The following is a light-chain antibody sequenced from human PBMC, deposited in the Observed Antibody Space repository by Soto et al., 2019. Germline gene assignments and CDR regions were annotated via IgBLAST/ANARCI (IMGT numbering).Light chain of an antibody. Sequence: QSALSQPCSVSGAPGELITLSCTGTSSAVGSYNLVSWYQRHPGKAPKPMIYEVSKRPSGVSDRFSGSKSGNTAPLTISGLQHEDEADYYCRSYAGGDNVIFGGGTKLTVL. J-gene: IGLJ2*01. CDR1: SSAVGSYNL. V-gene: IGLV2-23*02. CDR2: EVS. CDR3: RSYAGGDNVI.